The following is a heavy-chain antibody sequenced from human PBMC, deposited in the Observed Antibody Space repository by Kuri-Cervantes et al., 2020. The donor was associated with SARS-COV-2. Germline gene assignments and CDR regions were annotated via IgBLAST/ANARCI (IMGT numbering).Heavy chain of an antibody. Sequence: ASVKVSCKASGYTFTSYDINWVRQATGQGLEWMGWMNPNSGNTGYAQKFQDRVTITRNTSISTAYMELSSLRSEDTAVYYCAREGIAVAGTFDWGQGTLVTVSS. J-gene: IGHJ4*02. CDR3: AREGIAVAGTFD. CDR2: MNPNSGNT. D-gene: IGHD6-19*01. V-gene: IGHV1-8*03. CDR1: GYTFTSYD.